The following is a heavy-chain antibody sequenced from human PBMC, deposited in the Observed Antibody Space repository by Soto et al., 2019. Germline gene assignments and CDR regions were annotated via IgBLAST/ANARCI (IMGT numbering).Heavy chain of an antibody. CDR1: GFTLSDYG. Sequence: QVQLVESGGGVVQPGRSLRLSCAASGFTLSDYGMHWVRQAPGKGLEWVAVIWYDGGNKYYEDSVKGRFTISRDISKSTVYLQINSLRAEDTALYFCARDHCGADCYTTSPNYYFDYWGQGTLVTVSS. V-gene: IGHV3-33*01. CDR2: IWYDGGNK. J-gene: IGHJ4*02. CDR3: ARDHCGADCYTTSPNYYFDY. D-gene: IGHD2-21*02.